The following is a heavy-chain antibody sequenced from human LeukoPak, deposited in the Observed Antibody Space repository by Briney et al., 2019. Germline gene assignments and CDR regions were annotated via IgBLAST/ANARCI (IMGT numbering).Heavy chain of an antibody. D-gene: IGHD3-3*01. J-gene: IGHJ6*02. CDR1: GGTFSSYA. Sequence: ASVKVSCKASGGTFSSYAISWVRQAPGQGLEWMGGIIPIFGTANYAQKFQGRVPITADESTSTAYMELSGLRSEDTAVYYCARRARDDFWSGYFRSWYYYYGMDVWGQGTTVTVSS. CDR3: ARRARDDFWSGYFRSWYYYYGMDV. CDR2: IIPIFGTA. V-gene: IGHV1-69*13.